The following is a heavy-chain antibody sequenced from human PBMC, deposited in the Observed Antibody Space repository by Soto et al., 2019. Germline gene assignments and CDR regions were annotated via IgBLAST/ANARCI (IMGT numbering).Heavy chain of an antibody. Sequence: QVTLKESGPVLVKPTETLTLRCTVSGLSITDSEMGVSWIRQPPVQPLEWLAHIDSSGEKSYRTFLKSRLAISKDTSKSQIVLTMTNMDPADTATYYCARRHLAVAVSPGFDPWGQGIPVTVSS. V-gene: IGHV2-26*01. CDR2: IDSSGEK. CDR3: ARRHLAVAVSPGFDP. CDR1: GLSITDSEMG. J-gene: IGHJ5*02. D-gene: IGHD6-19*01.